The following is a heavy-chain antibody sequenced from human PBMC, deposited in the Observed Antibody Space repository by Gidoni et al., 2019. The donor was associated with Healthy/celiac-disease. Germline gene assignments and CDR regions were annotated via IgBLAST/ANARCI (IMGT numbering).Heavy chain of an antibody. D-gene: IGHD5-12*01. V-gene: IGHV3-21*01. CDR2: ISSSSSYI. J-gene: IGHJ6*02. Sequence: EVQLVESGGGLVKPGGSLRLSCAASGFTFSSYSMNWVRQAPGKGLEWVSSISSSSSYIDYADSVKGRYTISRDNAKNSLYLQMNSLRAEDTAVYYCARERVEMATGYDYYYGMDVWGQGTTVTVSS. CDR1: GFTFSSYS. CDR3: ARERVEMATGYDYYYGMDV.